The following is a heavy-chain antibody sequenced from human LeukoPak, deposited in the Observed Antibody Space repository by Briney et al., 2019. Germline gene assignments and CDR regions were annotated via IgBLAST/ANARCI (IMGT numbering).Heavy chain of an antibody. CDR1: GFTFSLHG. J-gene: IGHJ4*02. D-gene: IGHD4-17*01. CDR3: ARDSTVTAPLYFDY. Sequence: GGSLRLSCAASGFTFSLHGIHWVRQAPGKGLEWVSYISSSSSTIYYADSVKGRFTISRDNAKNSLYLQMNSLRAEDTAVYYCARDSTVTAPLYFDYWGQGTLVTVSS. CDR2: ISSSSSTI. V-gene: IGHV3-48*01.